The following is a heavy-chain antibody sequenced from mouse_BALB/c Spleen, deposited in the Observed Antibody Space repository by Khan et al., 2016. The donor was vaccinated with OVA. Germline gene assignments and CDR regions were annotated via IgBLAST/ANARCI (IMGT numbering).Heavy chain of an antibody. J-gene: IGHJ2*01. D-gene: IGHD1-1*01. CDR2: ISGDSNTI. V-gene: IGHV5-17*02. CDR1: GFTFNNYG. CDR3: ATSYFYGYYFDY. Sequence: DVQLVESGGGLVQPGGSRKLSCAASGFTFNNYGMHWVRQAPEKGLEWVAYISGDSNTIYYVDSVKGRFTISRDNPKNTLFLQMTSLISEDTAMYYCATSYFYGYYFDYWGPGTTLTVS.